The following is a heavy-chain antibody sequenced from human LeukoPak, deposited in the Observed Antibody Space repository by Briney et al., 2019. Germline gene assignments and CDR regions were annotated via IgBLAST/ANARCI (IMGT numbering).Heavy chain of an antibody. CDR1: GFTFSSYA. V-gene: IGHV3-64*01. D-gene: IGHD3-16*01. J-gene: IGHJ4*02. Sequence: PGGSLRLSCAASGFTFSSYAMHWVRQAPGKGLEYVSAISSNGGSTYYANSVKGRFTISRDNSKNTLYLQMGSLRAEDMAVYYCARGFVEGGVEWGQGTLVTVSS. CDR2: ISSNGGST. CDR3: ARGFVEGGVE.